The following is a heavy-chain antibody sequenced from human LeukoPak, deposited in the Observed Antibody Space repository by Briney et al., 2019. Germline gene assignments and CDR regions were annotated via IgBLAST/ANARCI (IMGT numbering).Heavy chain of an antibody. Sequence: SETLSLTCTVPGGSISSGGYYWSWLRQPAGKGLEWLGRIYTSGSTNYNPSLKSRVTISVDTSKNQFSLNLTSVTAADTAVYYCARDGYCSSTSCYYYYYYMDVWGKGTTVTVSS. CDR1: GGSISSGGYY. D-gene: IGHD2-2*03. J-gene: IGHJ6*03. CDR3: ARDGYCSSTSCYYYYYYMDV. CDR2: IYTSGST. V-gene: IGHV4-61*02.